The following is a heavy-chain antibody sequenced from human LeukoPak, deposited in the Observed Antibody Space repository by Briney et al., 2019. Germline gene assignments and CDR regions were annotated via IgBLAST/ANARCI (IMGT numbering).Heavy chain of an antibody. CDR2: ISGSGGST. CDR3: ANHYGGNPKYYFDY. V-gene: IGHV3-23*01. CDR1: GFTFSSYA. D-gene: IGHD4-23*01. Sequence: GGSLRLSCAASGFTFSSYAMSWVRQAPGKGLEWVSVISGSGGSTYYADAVKGQFTISRDNSKNTLYLQMNSLRAEDTAVYYCANHYGGNPKYYFDYWGQGTLVTVSS. J-gene: IGHJ4*02.